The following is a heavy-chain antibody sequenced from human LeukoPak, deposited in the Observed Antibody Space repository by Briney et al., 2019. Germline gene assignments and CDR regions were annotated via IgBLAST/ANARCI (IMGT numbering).Heavy chain of an antibody. CDR1: GFTFSSYS. D-gene: IGHD5-18*01. V-gene: IGHV3-21*01. Sequence: PGVSLRLSCVASGFTFSSYSMNWVRQAPGKGLEWVSSISSSSSYIYYADSVKGRFTISRDNAKNSLYLQMNSLRAEDTAVYYCARLYSYGNLFDYWGQGTLVTVSS. CDR3: ARLYSYGNLFDY. J-gene: IGHJ4*02. CDR2: ISSSSSYI.